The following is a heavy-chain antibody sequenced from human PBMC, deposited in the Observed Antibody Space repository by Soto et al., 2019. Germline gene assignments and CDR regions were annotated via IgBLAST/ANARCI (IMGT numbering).Heavy chain of an antibody. J-gene: IGHJ4*02. Sequence: QITLKESGPTLVKPTQTLTLTCTFSGFSLSTSGVGVGWIRQPPGKALEWLALIYWDDDKRYSPSLKSRLTITKDTSKNQVVLTMTNMDPVDAATYYCAHIDRGYSGYQFFDYWGQGTLVTVSS. V-gene: IGHV2-5*02. CDR1: GFSLSTSGVG. D-gene: IGHD5-12*01. CDR2: IYWDDDK. CDR3: AHIDRGYSGYQFFDY.